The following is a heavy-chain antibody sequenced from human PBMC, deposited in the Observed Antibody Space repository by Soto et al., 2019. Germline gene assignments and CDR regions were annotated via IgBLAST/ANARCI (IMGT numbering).Heavy chain of an antibody. CDR2: TYYRSKWYN. CDR1: GDSVSSNSAA. D-gene: IGHD6-6*01. CDR3: ARTLSSSAENWFDP. V-gene: IGHV6-1*01. J-gene: IGHJ5*02. Sequence: SQTLSLTCVISGDSVSSNSAAWNWIRQSPSRGLEWLGRTYYRSKWYNDYAVSVKSRITINPDTSKNQFSLQLNSVTPEDTAVYFCARTLSSSAENWFDPWAQGTLVTVSS.